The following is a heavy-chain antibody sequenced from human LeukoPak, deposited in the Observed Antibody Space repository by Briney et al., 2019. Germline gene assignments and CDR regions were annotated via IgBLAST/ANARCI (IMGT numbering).Heavy chain of an antibody. J-gene: IGHJ4*02. V-gene: IGHV1-69*13. D-gene: IGHD4-17*01. CDR3: AGDDYGDYRFDY. Sequence: SVKVSCKASGGTFSSYAISWVRQAPGQGLEWMGGIIPIFGTANYAQKFQGRVTITADESTSTAYMELSSLRSEDTAVYYCAGDDYGDYRFDYWGQGTLVTVSS. CDR1: GGTFSSYA. CDR2: IIPIFGTA.